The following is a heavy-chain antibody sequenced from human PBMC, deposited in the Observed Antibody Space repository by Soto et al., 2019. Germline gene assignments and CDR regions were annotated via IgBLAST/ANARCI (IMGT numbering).Heavy chain of an antibody. CDR3: ARDYSSGWYGALDY. CDR2: ISYDGSNK. CDR1: GFTFSSYA. V-gene: IGHV3-30-3*01. J-gene: IGHJ4*02. Sequence: QVQLVESGGGVVQPGRSLRLSCAASGFTFSSYAMHWVRQAPGKGLEWVAVISYDGSNKYYADSVKGRFTISGDNSKNTLYLHMNSLRAEDTAVYYCARDYSSGWYGALDYWGQGTLVTVSS. D-gene: IGHD6-19*01.